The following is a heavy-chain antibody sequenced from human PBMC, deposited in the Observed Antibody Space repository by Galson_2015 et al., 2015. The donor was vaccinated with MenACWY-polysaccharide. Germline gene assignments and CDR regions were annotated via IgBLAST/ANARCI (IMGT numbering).Heavy chain of an antibody. CDR3: AHNRYSTNGVYYRGFADY. CDR2: TYRDDAQ. J-gene: IGHJ4*02. V-gene: IGHV2-5*02. D-gene: IGHD2-8*01. Sequence: PALVNLTQTLPLGCTISRISLRTTDVGVGWIRQSPGEAMEWLAGTYRDDAQRYSLSLKAKLTMTKDTSRSQLVLTMTNMDPVDTGTYYCAHNRYSTNGVYYRGFADYWGQGTLVTVSS. CDR1: RISLRTTDVG.